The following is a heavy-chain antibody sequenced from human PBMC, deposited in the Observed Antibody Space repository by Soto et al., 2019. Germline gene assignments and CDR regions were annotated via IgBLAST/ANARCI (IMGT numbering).Heavy chain of an antibody. CDR1: GGTFSRYS. Sequence: SVKVSCKASGGTFSRYSITWVRQAPGHGLEWIGRIIPIFGIPTYAQKFQGRVTITADESTSTAYMELSSLTSEDTAVYYCTRATLGIIVATDFWGQGTLVNVSS. V-gene: IGHV1-69*02. CDR2: IIPIFGIP. D-gene: IGHD3-22*01. J-gene: IGHJ4*02. CDR3: TRATLGIIVATDF.